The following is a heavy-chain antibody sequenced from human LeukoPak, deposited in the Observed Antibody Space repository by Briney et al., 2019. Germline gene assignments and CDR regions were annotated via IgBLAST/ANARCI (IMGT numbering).Heavy chain of an antibody. CDR1: GFTFSSYW. CDR3: AKGRRYNILTGYYVSEVGP. Sequence: GGSLRLSCAASGFTFSSYWMSWVRQAPGKGLEWVANIKQDGSEKYYVDSVKGRFTISRDNAKNSLYLQMNSLRAEDTAVYYCAKGRRYNILTGYYVSEVGPWGQGTLVTVSS. D-gene: IGHD3-9*01. CDR2: IKQDGSEK. J-gene: IGHJ5*02. V-gene: IGHV3-7*01.